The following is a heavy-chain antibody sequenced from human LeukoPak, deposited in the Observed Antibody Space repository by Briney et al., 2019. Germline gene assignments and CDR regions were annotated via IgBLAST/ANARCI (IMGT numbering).Heavy chain of an antibody. J-gene: IGHJ4*02. CDR2: ISGGGGIT. V-gene: IGHV3-23*01. Sequence: PGGSLRLSCAASVFTFSSYAMSWVRQAPGKGLELVSAISGGGGITYYADSVKGRFTMSRDNSKNTLFLKMNSLRAEDTAVYYCAKAVYDTSGHYYYYFDYWGQGTLVTVSS. D-gene: IGHD3-22*01. CDR1: VFTFSSYA. CDR3: AKAVYDTSGHYYYYFDY.